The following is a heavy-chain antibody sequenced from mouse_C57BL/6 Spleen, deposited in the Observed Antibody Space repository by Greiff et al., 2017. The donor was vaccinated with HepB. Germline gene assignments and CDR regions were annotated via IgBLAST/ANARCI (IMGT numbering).Heavy chain of an antibody. CDR2: IDPSDSET. Sequence: QVQLKQPGAELVRPGSSVKLSCKASGYTFTSYWMHWVKQRPIQGLEWIGNIDPSDSETHYNQKFKDKATLTVDKSSSTAYMQLSSLTSEDSAVYYCARSPAYYSNYQFAYWGQGTLVTVSA. V-gene: IGHV1-52*01. D-gene: IGHD2-5*01. CDR1: GYTFTSYW. CDR3: ARSPAYYSNYQFAY. J-gene: IGHJ3*01.